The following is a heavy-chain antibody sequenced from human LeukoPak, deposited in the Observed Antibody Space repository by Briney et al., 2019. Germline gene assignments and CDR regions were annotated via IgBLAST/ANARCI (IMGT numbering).Heavy chain of an antibody. CDR1: GDFIRGYW. J-gene: IGHJ4*02. CDR2: IYATGST. D-gene: IGHD1-26*01. V-gene: IGHV4-4*07. Sequence: PSETLSLTCDVSGDFIRGYWWGWVRQPAGKGLQWIGRIYATGSTKFNPSLKSRLTMSMDTSTNQLSLKLSLKLTSVTAADTAVYFCARQGYTASYYFLDVWRQGTLVTVSP. CDR3: ARQGYTASYYFLDV.